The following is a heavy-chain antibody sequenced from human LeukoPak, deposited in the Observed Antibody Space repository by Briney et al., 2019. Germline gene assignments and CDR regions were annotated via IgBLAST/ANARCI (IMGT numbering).Heavy chain of an antibody. V-gene: IGHV1-2*02. J-gene: IGHJ5*02. Sequence: ASVKVSCKASGYTFTSYGISWVRQAPGQGLEWMGWINPNSGGTNYAQKFQGRVTMTRDTSISTAYMELSRLRSDDTGVYYCARGRWSVWFDPWGQGTLVTVSS. D-gene: IGHD6-13*01. CDR2: INPNSGGT. CDR1: GYTFTSYG. CDR3: ARGRWSVWFDP.